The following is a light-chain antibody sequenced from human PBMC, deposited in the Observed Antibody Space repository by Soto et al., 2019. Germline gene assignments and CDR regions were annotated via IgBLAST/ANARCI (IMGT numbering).Light chain of an antibody. CDR2: AAS. CDR1: QSISSY. J-gene: IGKJ2*01. Sequence: DIQMTQSPSSLSASVGDRVTITCRASQSISSYLNWYQQKPGKAPKLLIYAASSLQSGVPSRFSGSGSGTDFTLTIISLLPEDFATYYCQQSYSTPYTFGQGTKV. CDR3: QQSYSTPYT. V-gene: IGKV1-39*01.